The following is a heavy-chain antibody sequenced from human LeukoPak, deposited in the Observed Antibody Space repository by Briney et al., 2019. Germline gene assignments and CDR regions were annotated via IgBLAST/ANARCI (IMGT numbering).Heavy chain of an antibody. CDR3: AKKLSSSPGDFFDY. J-gene: IGHJ4*02. CDR2: INDNGVTT. V-gene: IGHV3-23*01. Sequence: GGSLRLSCAASGFTFTSYAMSWVRQVPRKGLEWVSDINDNGVTTFYADSVKGRFTIFRDNSKNRLYLQMNSLRAEDTAVYYCAKKLSSSPGDFFDYWGQGILVTVSS. CDR1: GFTFTSYA. D-gene: IGHD6-6*01.